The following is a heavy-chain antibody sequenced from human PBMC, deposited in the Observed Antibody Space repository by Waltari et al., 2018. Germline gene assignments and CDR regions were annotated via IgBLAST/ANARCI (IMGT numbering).Heavy chain of an antibody. CDR1: GGSFSGYY. Sequence: QVQLQQWGAGLLKPSETLSLTCAVYGGSFSGYYWSWIRQPPGKGLEWIGEINHSGSTNYNPSRKSRVTISVDTSKNQFSLKLSSVTAADTAVYYCARPGPDGYNRGYWGQGTLVTVSS. V-gene: IGHV4-34*01. CDR3: ARPGPDGYNRGY. J-gene: IGHJ4*02. CDR2: INHSGST. D-gene: IGHD5-12*01.